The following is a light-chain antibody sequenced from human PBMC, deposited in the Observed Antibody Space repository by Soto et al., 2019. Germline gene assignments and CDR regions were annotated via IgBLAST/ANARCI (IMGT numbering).Light chain of an antibody. CDR2: ASS. J-gene: IGKJ4*01. CDR3: QDYNNWPLS. Sequence: EIVMTQSPATLSVSPGEGATLSCRASQSVRSNLAWYQHKPGQTPRLLIYASSTRATGTPARVSGSGSGTEFTLTISRLESEDFAVYYCQDYNNWPLSFGGGTQVEIK. CDR1: QSVRSN. V-gene: IGKV3-15*01.